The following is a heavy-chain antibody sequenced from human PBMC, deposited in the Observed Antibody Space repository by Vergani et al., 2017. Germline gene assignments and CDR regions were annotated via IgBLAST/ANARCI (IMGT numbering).Heavy chain of an antibody. CDR3: GRVADFYGLGSRLLDL. V-gene: IGHV4-59*01. J-gene: IGHJ5*02. CDR1: GGSMSGYY. Sequence: QVRLQESGPGLVKPSETLSLPCRVSGGSMSGYYWSWIRQPPGKELEWIGYMYHSGSTNYNPSLETRVTISGDTSKNQFSLNLNAVTAADTAVYYCGRVADFYGLGSRLLDLWGQGILVTVSS. CDR2: MYHSGST. D-gene: IGHD3-10*01.